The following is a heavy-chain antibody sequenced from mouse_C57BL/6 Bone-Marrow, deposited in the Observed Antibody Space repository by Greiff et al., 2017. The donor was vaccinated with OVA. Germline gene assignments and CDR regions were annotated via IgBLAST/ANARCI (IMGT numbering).Heavy chain of an antibody. CDR3: ASGYYGSSYDWYFDV. D-gene: IGHD1-1*01. J-gene: IGHJ1*03. CDR2: ISYSGST. Sequence: EVQLVESGPGLAKPSQTLSLTCSVTGYSITSDYWNWLRKFPGNKLEYMGYISYSGSTYYNPSLKSRISITRDTSKNQYYLQLNSVTTEDTATYYCASGYYGSSYDWYFDVWGTGTTVTVSS. CDR1: GYSITSDY. V-gene: IGHV3-8*01.